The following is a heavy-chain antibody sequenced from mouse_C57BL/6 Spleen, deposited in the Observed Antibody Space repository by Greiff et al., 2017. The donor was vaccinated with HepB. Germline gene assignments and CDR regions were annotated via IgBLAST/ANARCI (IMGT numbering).Heavy chain of an antibody. CDR1: GFTFSDYG. D-gene: IGHD2-4*01. CDR3: ARDYLENYYAMDY. CDR2: ISSGSSTI. J-gene: IGHJ4*01. V-gene: IGHV5-17*01. Sequence: EVQRVESGGGLVKPGGSLKLSCAASGFTFSDYGMHWVRQAPEKGLEWVAYISSGSSTIYYADTVKGRFTISRDNAKNTLFLQMTSLRSEDTAMYYCARDYLENYYAMDYWGQGTSVTVSS.